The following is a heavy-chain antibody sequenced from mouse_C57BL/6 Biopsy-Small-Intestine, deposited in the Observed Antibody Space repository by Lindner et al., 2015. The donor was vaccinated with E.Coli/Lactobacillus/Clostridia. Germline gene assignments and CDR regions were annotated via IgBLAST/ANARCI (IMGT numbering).Heavy chain of an antibody. J-gene: IGHJ1*03. CDR2: IYPGDGDT. V-gene: IGHV1-82*01. D-gene: IGHD1-1*01. CDR1: GYTFSSSW. Sequence: VQLQESGPELVKPGASVKISCKASGYTFSSSWMNWVKQRPGKGLEWIGRIYPGDGDTNYNGKFKGKATLTADKSSSTAYMQLSSLTSEDSAVYFCASVVYYYGSNYDWYFDVWGTGTTVTVSS. CDR3: ASVVYYYGSNYDWYFDV.